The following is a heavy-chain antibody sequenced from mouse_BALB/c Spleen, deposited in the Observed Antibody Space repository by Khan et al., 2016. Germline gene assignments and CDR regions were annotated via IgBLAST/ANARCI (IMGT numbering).Heavy chain of an antibody. Sequence: EVQLQESGPSLVNPSQTLSLTCSVTGDSFTSGYWNWIRKFPGNKLEYMGYISYSGITYYNPSLKSRISITRDTSKNQYYLQLNSVTTEDIATYYCASYGYDHFDYWGQGTTVTVSS. V-gene: IGHV3-8*02. J-gene: IGHJ2*01. CDR2: ISYSGIT. CDR3: ASYGYDHFDY. D-gene: IGHD2-2*01. CDR1: GDSFTSGY.